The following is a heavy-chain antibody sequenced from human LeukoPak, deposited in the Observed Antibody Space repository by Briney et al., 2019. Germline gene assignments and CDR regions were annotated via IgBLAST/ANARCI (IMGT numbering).Heavy chain of an antibody. D-gene: IGHD3-3*01. J-gene: IGHJ4*02. CDR2: IYSSGST. V-gene: IGHV4-4*08. CDR1: GGSISSYY. CDR3: ARDPASLEWLFSSFAY. Sequence: SDTLSLTCIVSGGSISSYYWSWIRQPPGKGLEGRGYIYSSGSTDYNPSLKSRATISLDTPNHQFSLKLTSVTAADTAVYYCARDPASLEWLFSSFAYWGQGNLVTVSS.